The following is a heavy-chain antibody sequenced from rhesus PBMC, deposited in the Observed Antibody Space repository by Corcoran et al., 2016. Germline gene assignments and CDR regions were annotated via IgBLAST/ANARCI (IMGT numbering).Heavy chain of an antibody. V-gene: IGHV4-160*01. CDR3: ARESERVGYFDY. CDR2: IYGSGGRT. CDR1: GGSISDSYY. Sequence: QVQLQESGPGLVKPSETLSLTCTVSGGSISDSYYWSWIRQPPGKGLGWMGRIYGSGGRTNYNPSLKSRVTMSRDTSKNQFSLKLSSVTAADTAVYYCARESERVGYFDYWGQGVLVTVSS. J-gene: IGHJ4*01. D-gene: IGHD1-44*02.